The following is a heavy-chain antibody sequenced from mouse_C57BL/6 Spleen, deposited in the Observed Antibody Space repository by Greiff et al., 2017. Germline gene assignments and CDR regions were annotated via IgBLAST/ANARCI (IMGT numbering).Heavy chain of an antibody. CDR3: AREGILRDYAMDY. V-gene: IGHV1-19*01. CDR1: GYTFTDYY. CDR2: INPYNGGT. J-gene: IGHJ4*01. D-gene: IGHD1-1*01. Sequence: EVQLQQSGPVLVKPGASVKMSCKASGYTFTDYYMNWVKQSHGKSLEWIGVINPYNGGTSYNQKFKGKATLTVDKSSSTAYMELNSLTSEDSAVYYCAREGILRDYAMDYWGQGTSGTVSS.